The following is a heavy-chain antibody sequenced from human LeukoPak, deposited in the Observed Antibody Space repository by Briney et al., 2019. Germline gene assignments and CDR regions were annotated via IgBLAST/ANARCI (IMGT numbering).Heavy chain of an antibody. Sequence: ASVMVSCKASGGTFSSYAISWVRQAPGQGLEWMGGIIPIFGTANYAQKFQGRVTITTDESTSTAYMELSSLRSEDTAVYYCARSQRYSSSWGHYYYYYYMDVWGKGTTVTVSS. V-gene: IGHV1-69*05. CDR3: ARSQRYSSSWGHYYYYYYMDV. CDR2: IIPIFGTA. CDR1: GGTFSSYA. D-gene: IGHD6-13*01. J-gene: IGHJ6*03.